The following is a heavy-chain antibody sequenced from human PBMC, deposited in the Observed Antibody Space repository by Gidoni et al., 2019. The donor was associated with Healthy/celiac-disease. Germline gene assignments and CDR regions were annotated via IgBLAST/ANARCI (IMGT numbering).Heavy chain of an antibody. CDR2: INSDGSST. V-gene: IGHV3-74*01. D-gene: IGHD3-22*01. Sequence: EVQLVESGGGLVQPGGSLRLSCAASGFTFSSYWMHWVRQAPGKGLVWVSRINSDGSSTSYADSVKGRFTISRDNAKNTLYLQMNSLRAEDTAVYYCARARQAYYYDSSGFQKEYYYYGMDVWGQGTTVTVSS. CDR3: ARARQAYYYDSSGFQKEYYYYGMDV. J-gene: IGHJ6*02. CDR1: GFTFSSYW.